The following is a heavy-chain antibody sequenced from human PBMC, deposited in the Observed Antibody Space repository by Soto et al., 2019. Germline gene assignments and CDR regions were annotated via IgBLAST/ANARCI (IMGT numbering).Heavy chain of an antibody. Sequence: ASVKVSCKASGYTFTSYGISWVRQAPGQGLEWMGWISAYNGNTNYAQKLQGRVTMTTDTSTSTAYMELRSLRSDDTAVYYCARDSPSQFGMITFGGVIVPPELFDYWGQGTLATASS. CDR3: ARDSPSQFGMITFGGVIVPPELFDY. J-gene: IGHJ4*02. D-gene: IGHD3-16*02. V-gene: IGHV1-18*01. CDR1: GYTFTSYG. CDR2: ISAYNGNT.